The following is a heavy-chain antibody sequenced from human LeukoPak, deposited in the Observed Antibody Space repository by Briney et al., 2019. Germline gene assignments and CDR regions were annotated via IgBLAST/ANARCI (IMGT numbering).Heavy chain of an antibody. CDR1: GFTFSSYS. Sequence: PGRSLRLSCAASGFTFSSYSMNWVRQAPGKGLEWVSYISSSSSTIYYADSVKGRFTISRDNAKNSLYLQMNSLRAEDTAVYYCARDRGGSYYYWGQGTLVTVSS. CDR2: ISSSSSTI. D-gene: IGHD1-26*01. V-gene: IGHV3-48*04. J-gene: IGHJ4*02. CDR3: ARDRGGSYYY.